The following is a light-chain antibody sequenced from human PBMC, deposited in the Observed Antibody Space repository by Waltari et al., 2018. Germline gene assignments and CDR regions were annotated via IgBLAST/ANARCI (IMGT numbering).Light chain of an antibody. CDR2: DAS. V-gene: IGKV1-33*01. CDR3: QQYENLPIT. Sequence: DIQMTQAPSSLSASVRDRVTITCQASQDIKKYLNWYQQKPGKSPKLLIYDASSLETGVPSRFRGSGSGTDFTFTISSLQPEDVATYYCQQYENLPITFGQGTRLDFK. J-gene: IGKJ5*01. CDR1: QDIKKY.